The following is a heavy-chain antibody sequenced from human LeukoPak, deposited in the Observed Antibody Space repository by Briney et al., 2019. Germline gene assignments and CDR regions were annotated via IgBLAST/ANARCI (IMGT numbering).Heavy chain of an antibody. V-gene: IGHV3-20*04. Sequence: GGSLRLSCAASGFTLDDYGVSWVRQARGRGLEWVSDINWSGGRTDYADSVRGRLTIYRDNANNSLYLQMNSLSAEDTALYYCARRAYNYYDSSAYYYYFDCWGKGTLVTVSS. D-gene: IGHD3-22*01. CDR1: GFTLDDYG. CDR2: INWSGGRT. J-gene: IGHJ4*02. CDR3: ARRAYNYYDSSAYYYYFDC.